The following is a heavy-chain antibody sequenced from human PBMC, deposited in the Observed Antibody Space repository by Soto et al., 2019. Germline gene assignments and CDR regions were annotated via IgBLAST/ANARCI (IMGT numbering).Heavy chain of an antibody. J-gene: IGHJ6*02. CDR1: GFTFSSYW. CDR2: INSDGSST. CDR3: ARDLRYCSGGSCYLYYYGMDV. D-gene: IGHD2-15*01. Sequence: GGSLRLSCAASGFTFSSYWMHWVRQAPGKGLVWVSRINSDGSSTSYADSVKGRFTISRDNAKNTLYVRMNSLRAEDTAVYYCARDLRYCSGGSCYLYYYGMDVWGQGTTVTVSS. V-gene: IGHV3-74*01.